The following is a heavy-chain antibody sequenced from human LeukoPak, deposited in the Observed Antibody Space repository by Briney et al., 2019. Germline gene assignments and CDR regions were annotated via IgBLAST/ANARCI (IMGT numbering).Heavy chain of an antibody. CDR3: AREGPEWLVPV. CDR1: GYSISSGYY. CDR2: IYHSGST. J-gene: IGHJ6*04. Sequence: SETLSLTCTVSGYSISSGYYWGWIRQPPGKGLEWIGSIYHSGSTYYNPSLKSRVTISVDTSKNQFSLKLSSVTAADTAVYYCAREGPEWLVPVWGKGTTVTISS. D-gene: IGHD6-19*01. V-gene: IGHV4-38-2*02.